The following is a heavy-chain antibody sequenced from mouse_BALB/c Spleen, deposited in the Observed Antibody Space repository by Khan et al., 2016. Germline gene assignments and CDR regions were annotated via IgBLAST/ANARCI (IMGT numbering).Heavy chain of an antibody. J-gene: IGHJ4*01. CDR3: AREGAYDEVMDY. V-gene: IGHV1-61*01. D-gene: IGHD2-12*01. Sequence: QVQLKQPGAELVRPGASVKLSCKASGYTFTSYWMNWVKPRPGQGLEWIGMIAPSDSETHSNPMFKDKATLTVDQSSSTAYMQLSSLPSEASAVYYGAREGAYDEVMDYWGQGTSVTVGS. CDR1: GYTFTSYW. CDR2: IAPSDSET.